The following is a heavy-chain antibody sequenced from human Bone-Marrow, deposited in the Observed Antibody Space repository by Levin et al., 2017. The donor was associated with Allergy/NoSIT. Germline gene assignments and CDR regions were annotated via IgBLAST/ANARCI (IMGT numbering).Heavy chain of an antibody. V-gene: IGHV3-49*04. Sequence: PGGSLRLSCETSGFNFGDYAMSWVRQAPGQGLEWVAFIRNKLYGGSAEYAASVRDRFTISRDDSKSIAYLHMDSLKTEDTAVYYCTCVKVVTDISSRTYGLDVWGQGTTVTVSS. CDR3: TCVKVVTDISSRTYGLDV. CDR2: IRNKLYGGSA. D-gene: IGHD2-21*02. CDR1: GFNFGDYA. J-gene: IGHJ6*02.